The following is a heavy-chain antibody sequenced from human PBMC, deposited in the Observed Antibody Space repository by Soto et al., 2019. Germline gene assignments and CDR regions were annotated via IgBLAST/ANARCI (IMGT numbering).Heavy chain of an antibody. V-gene: IGHV3-66*01. Sequence: GGSLRLSCAASGFTVSSNYMSWVRQAPGKGLEWVLVIYSGVSTYYADSVKGRFTISRDNSKNTLYLQMNSLRAEDTAVYYCAGWLTRTAVSRDYWGQGTLVTVSS. CDR3: AGWLTRTAVSRDY. D-gene: IGHD6-19*01. J-gene: IGHJ4*02. CDR1: GFTVSSNY. CDR2: IYSGVST.